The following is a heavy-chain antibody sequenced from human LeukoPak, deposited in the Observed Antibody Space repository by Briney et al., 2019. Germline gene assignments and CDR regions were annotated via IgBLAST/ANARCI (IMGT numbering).Heavy chain of an antibody. CDR1: GYSFTNYW. CDR3: ARHISVGPTTGYYYGMDV. V-gene: IGHV5-51*01. J-gene: IGHJ6*02. Sequence: GESLQISCQGSGYSFTNYWIGWVRQLPGKGLEWMGIIYPGDSDTRYSPSFQGQVTISADKSISTAYLQWSSPKASDTAMYYCARHISVGPTTGYYYGMDVWGQGTTVTVSS. D-gene: IGHD1-26*01. CDR2: IYPGDSDT.